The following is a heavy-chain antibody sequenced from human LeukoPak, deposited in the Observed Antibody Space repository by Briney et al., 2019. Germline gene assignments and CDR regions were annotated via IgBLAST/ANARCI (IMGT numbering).Heavy chain of an antibody. CDR2: INPSGGST. V-gene: IGHV1-46*01. Sequence: ASVKVSCKTSGYTFTSYYMHWVRQAPGQGLEWMGIINPSGGSTSYAQKFQGRVTMTRDTSTSTVYMELSSLRSEDTAVYYCAKGLSGYYYMDVWGKGTTVTISS. J-gene: IGHJ6*03. D-gene: IGHD3-10*01. CDR1: GYTFTSYY. CDR3: AKGLSGYYYMDV.